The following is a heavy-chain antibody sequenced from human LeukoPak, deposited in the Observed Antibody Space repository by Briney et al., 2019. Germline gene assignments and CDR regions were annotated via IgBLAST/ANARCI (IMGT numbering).Heavy chain of an antibody. CDR2: IYDSENT. CDR1: GGSISSYY. D-gene: IGHD5-18*01. Sequence: SETLSLTCTVSGGSISSYYWSWIRQPPGKGLEWIGNIYDSENTNYNPSLKSRVTISVDTSKNQFSLKLSSVTAADTAVYYCAKEGYSYGYNWFDPWGQGTLVTVSS. J-gene: IGHJ5*02. V-gene: IGHV4-59*01. CDR3: AKEGYSYGYNWFDP.